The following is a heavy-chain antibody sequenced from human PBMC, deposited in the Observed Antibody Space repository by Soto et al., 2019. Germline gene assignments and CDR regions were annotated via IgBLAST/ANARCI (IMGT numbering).Heavy chain of an antibody. CDR1: GDTLTISY. Sequence: ASAKIGCESCGDTLTISYIHGLLQAPGQGLEWMGIINPNGGSTSYAQKFQGRVTMTRDTSTSTVFMELSSLRSEDTAVYFCARQGADTNYFYPCGQGTLVTVSS. CDR3: ARQGADTNYFYP. V-gene: IGHV1-46*01. CDR2: INPNGGST. J-gene: IGHJ5*02. D-gene: IGHD3-22*01.